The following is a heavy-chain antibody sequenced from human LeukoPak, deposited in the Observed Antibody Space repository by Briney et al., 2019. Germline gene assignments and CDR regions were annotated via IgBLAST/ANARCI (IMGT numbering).Heavy chain of an antibody. Sequence: ASVKVSCKTSGYIFTDYYIHWVRQAPGQGLEWMGWINPNSGGTNYAQEFQGRVTMTRDTSITTAYMELSSLRSDDTAVYHCARQGGTLIAVVKVALDVWGQGTMVTVSS. CDR1: GYIFTDYY. CDR3: ARQGGTLIAVVKVALDV. D-gene: IGHD3-22*01. CDR2: INPNSGGT. J-gene: IGHJ3*01. V-gene: IGHV1-2*02.